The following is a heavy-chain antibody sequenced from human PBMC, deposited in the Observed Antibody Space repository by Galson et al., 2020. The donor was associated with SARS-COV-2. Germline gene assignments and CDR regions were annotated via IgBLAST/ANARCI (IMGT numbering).Heavy chain of an antibody. D-gene: IGHD6-13*01. CDR3: SRDEVYGSSWSIVDPFDH. V-gene: IGHV4-39*07. CDR2: IYYGGTT. CDR1: GGSISTNNCF. J-gene: IGHJ4*02. Sequence: ASETLSLTCTVSGGSISTNNCFWGCIRPPPGKGLVWIGSIYYGGTTYYNPSLKSRLTISMDTSKNQFSLNLSSVTAAATAVYSCSRDEVYGSSWSIVDPFDHWGQGTLVTVSS.